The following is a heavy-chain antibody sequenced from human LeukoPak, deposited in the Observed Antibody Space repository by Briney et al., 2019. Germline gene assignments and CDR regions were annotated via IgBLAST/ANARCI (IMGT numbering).Heavy chain of an antibody. Sequence: GGSLRLSCAASGFTFDDYAMHWVRQAPGKGLEWVSGISWNSGSIGYADSVKGRFTISRDNAKNSLFLQLNSLRAEDTAVYYCARLVCTGSTSCYGRYYFDHWGQGTLVTVSS. J-gene: IGHJ4*02. CDR2: ISWNSGSI. CDR3: ARLVCTGSTSCYGRYYFDH. D-gene: IGHD2-2*01. CDR1: GFTFDDYA. V-gene: IGHV3-9*01.